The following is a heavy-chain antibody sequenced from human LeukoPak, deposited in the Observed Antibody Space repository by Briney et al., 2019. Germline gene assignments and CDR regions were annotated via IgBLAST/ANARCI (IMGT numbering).Heavy chain of an antibody. V-gene: IGHV3-23*01. CDR1: GFTFSCWA. CDR2: NSGSGGST. Sequence: GGPLRLSCAASGFTFSCWAMSVLRQARERLVEWVSANSGSGGSTYCADSVRGRFTISRDNSKKTPDLQMNSLRAEDTAVYYGAKGAGRVDYWGQGTLVTVSS. CDR3: AKGAGRVDY. J-gene: IGHJ4*02.